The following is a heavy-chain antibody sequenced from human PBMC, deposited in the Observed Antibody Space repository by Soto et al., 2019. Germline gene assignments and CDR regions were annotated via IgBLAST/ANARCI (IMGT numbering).Heavy chain of an antibody. D-gene: IGHD3-3*01. J-gene: IGHJ5*02. CDR1: GYTFTSYD. Sequence: ASVKVSCKASGYTFTSYDINWVRQATGQGLEWMGWMNPNSGNTGYAQKFQGRVTMTRNTSISTAYMELSSLRSEDTAVYYCAVGQNAATTYSYYDFWSGYYSGRWFDPWGQGTLVTVS. CDR3: AVGQNAATTYSYYDFWSGYYSGRWFDP. V-gene: IGHV1-8*01. CDR2: MNPNSGNT.